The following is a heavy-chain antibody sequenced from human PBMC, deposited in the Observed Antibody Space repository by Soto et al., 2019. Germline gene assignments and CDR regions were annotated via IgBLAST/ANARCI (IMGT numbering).Heavy chain of an antibody. CDR3: ATSEGRFCYSFDD. Sequence: SSVKVSCKASGATLSRGDMSWVRQAPRQGLEWMGGIIPIFGTPTYARKFQDRVTITADESTSTAFMELISLPSEHTAVFYCATSEGRFCYSFDDWGHGTLVPASP. V-gene: IGHV1-69*13. J-gene: IGHJ4*01. D-gene: IGHD2-15*01. CDR1: GATLSRGD. CDR2: IIPIFGTP.